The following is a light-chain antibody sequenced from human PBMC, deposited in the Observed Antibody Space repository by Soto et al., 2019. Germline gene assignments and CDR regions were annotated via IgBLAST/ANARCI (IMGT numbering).Light chain of an antibody. CDR1: QSIGTW. CDR3: QQYSSHSRT. J-gene: IGKJ1*01. V-gene: IGKV1-5*01. CDR2: DVS. Sequence: DIQMTQSPSTLSASVGDRVTITCRASQSIGTWVAWYQQKPGEAPKFLIYDVSTLDSGVPSRFSGSGSGTEFTLTISGLQPDDFATYYCQQYSSHSRTVGQGTKVDSK.